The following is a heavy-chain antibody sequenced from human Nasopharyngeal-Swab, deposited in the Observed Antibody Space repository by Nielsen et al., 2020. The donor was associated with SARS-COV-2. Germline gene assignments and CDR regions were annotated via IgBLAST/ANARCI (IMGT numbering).Heavy chain of an antibody. Sequence: ASVKVSCKASGYTFTDYGLNWVRQAPGQGLEWMGWINTNTGNPTYAQGFTGRFVFSLDTSVGTAYLQISSLKTEDSAVYYCARRDVSGSYYNVVLLDNWGQGTLVTVSS. CDR3: ARRDVSGSYYNVVLLDN. J-gene: IGHJ4*02. CDR1: GYTFTDYG. V-gene: IGHV7-4-1*02. CDR2: INTNTGNP. D-gene: IGHD3-10*01.